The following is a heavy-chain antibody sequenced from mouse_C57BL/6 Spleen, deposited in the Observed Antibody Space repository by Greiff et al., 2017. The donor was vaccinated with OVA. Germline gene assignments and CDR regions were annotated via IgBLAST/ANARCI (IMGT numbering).Heavy chain of an antibody. CDR1: GFTFSSYA. V-gene: IGHV5-9-1*02. Sequence: EVKLMESGEGLVKPGGSLKLSCAASGFTFSSYAMSWVRQTPEKRLEWVAYISSGGDYIYYADTVKGRFTISRDNARNTLYLQMSSLKSEDTAMYYCTRDYDYDWFAYWGQGTLVTVSA. D-gene: IGHD2-4*01. CDR2: ISSGGDYI. CDR3: TRDYDYDWFAY. J-gene: IGHJ3*01.